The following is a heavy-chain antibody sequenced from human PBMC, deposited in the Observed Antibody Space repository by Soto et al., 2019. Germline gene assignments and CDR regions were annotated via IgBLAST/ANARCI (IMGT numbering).Heavy chain of an antibody. CDR3: ARSLWSTYFYYGLDV. Sequence: AESGGASVQPGGSLRLSCTASGFALSRYWMYWVRQVPGKGLVWVSHINSGGNITPYADSVRGRFTISRDDSKNTLYLDMQSLTTDDTALYFCARSLWSTYFYYGLDVWGHGTTVTVSS. D-gene: IGHD2-21*01. CDR2: INSGGNIT. V-gene: IGHV3-74*01. J-gene: IGHJ6*02. CDR1: GFALSRYW.